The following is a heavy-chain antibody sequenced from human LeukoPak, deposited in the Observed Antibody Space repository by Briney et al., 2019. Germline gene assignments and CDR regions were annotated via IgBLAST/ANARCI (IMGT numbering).Heavy chain of an antibody. CDR2: IIPIFGTA. V-gene: IGHV1-69*05. Sequence: GASVKVSCKASGGTFSSYAISWVRQAPGQGLEGMGGIIPIFGTANYAQKFKGRVTITTDESTSTAYMELSSLRSEDTAVYYCARARGDFVPDYWGQGTLVTVSS. J-gene: IGHJ4*02. CDR1: GGTFSSYA. D-gene: IGHD3-10*01. CDR3: ARARGDFVPDY.